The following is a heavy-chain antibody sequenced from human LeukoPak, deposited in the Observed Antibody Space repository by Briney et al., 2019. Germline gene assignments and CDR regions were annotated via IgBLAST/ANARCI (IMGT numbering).Heavy chain of an antibody. J-gene: IGHJ4*02. CDR1: GYSFTSNY. Sequence: ASVKVTCKASGYSFTSNYIHWVRQAPGQGLEWMGMIYPRDGSTSYAQKFQGRVTVTRDTSTSTVHMELSGLRSEDTAVYYCARDQEAFDYWGQGTLVTVSS. CDR2: IYPRDGST. CDR3: ARDQEAFDY. V-gene: IGHV1-46*01.